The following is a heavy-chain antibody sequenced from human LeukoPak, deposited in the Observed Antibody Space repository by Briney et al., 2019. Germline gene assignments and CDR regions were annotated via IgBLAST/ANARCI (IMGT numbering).Heavy chain of an antibody. V-gene: IGHV3-30*19. CDR2: ISFDGSDK. CDR1: GFTFSSYG. Sequence: GGSLRLSCAASGFTFSSYGMHWVRQAPGKGLEWVAVISFDGSDKYYADPVKGRFTISTDNSKNTLYLEMNSLRADDTAMYYCARAQLEYCSTTSCYVFDSWGQGTLVTVSS. D-gene: IGHD2-2*01. CDR3: ARAQLEYCSTTSCYVFDS. J-gene: IGHJ4*02.